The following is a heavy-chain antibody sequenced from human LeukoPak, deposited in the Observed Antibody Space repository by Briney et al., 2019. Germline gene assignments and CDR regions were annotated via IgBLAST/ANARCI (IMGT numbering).Heavy chain of an antibody. J-gene: IGHJ5*02. CDR2: IYYSGST. V-gene: IGHV4-30-4*01. Sequence: PSETLSLTCTVSGGSISSGDYSWSWIRQPPGKGLEWIGYIYYSGSTYYNPSPKSRVTFSVDMSKNQFSLKLNSVTAADTAVYYCARWGLVITSGFDPWGQGTLVTVSS. CDR1: GGSISSGDYS. CDR3: ARWGLVITSGFDP. D-gene: IGHD3-9*01.